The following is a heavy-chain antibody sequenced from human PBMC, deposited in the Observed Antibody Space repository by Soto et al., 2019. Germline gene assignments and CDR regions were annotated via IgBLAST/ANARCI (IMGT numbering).Heavy chain of an antibody. CDR2: INPSGGST. J-gene: IGHJ6*02. V-gene: IGHV1-46*01. CDR3: ARILEFRSGYLRPSGMDV. D-gene: IGHD3-3*01. CDR1: GYTFTSYY. Sequence: ASVKVSCKASGYTFTSYYMHWVRQAPGQGLEWMGIINPSGGSTSYAQKFQGRVTMTRDTSTSTVYMELSSLRSEDTALYYCARILEFRSGYLRPSGMDVWGQGTTVTVSS.